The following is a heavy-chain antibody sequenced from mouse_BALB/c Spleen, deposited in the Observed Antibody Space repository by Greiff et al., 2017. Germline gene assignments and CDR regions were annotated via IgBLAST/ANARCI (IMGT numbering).Heavy chain of an antibody. V-gene: IGHV5-12-2*01. Sequence: EVQLVESGGGLVQPGGSLKLSCAASGFTFSSYTMSWVRQTPEKRLEWVAYISNGGGSTYYPDTVKGRFTISRDNAKNTLYLQMSSLKSEDTAMYYCARSQLGGYYFDYWGQGTTLTVSS. CDR2: ISNGGGST. J-gene: IGHJ2*01. CDR1: GFTFSSYT. CDR3: ARSQLGGYYFDY. D-gene: IGHD4-1*02.